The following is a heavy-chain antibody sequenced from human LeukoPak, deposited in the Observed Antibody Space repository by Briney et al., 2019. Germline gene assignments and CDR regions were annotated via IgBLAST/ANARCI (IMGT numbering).Heavy chain of an antibody. CDR3: ARHNPHWNYADY. V-gene: IGHV4-59*08. Sequence: SETLSLTCTDSGGSISSYYWSWIRQPPGKGLEWIGYIYYSGSTNYNPSLKSRVTISVDTSKNQFSLKLSSVTAADTAVYYCARHNPHWNYADYWGQGTLVTVSS. D-gene: IGHD1-7*01. CDR1: GGSISSYY. CDR2: IYYSGST. J-gene: IGHJ4*02.